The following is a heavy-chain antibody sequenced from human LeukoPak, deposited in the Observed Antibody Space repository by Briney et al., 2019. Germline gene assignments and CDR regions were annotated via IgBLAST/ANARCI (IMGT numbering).Heavy chain of an antibody. Sequence: PGGSLRLSCAASGFTFSNAWMSWVRQAPGKGLEWVSAISGSGGSTYYADSVKGRFTISRDNSKNTLYLQMNSLRAEDTAVYYCAKELSPMDFGVVIAWGQGTLVTVSS. V-gene: IGHV3-23*01. J-gene: IGHJ5*02. CDR3: AKELSPMDFGVVIA. CDR2: ISGSGGST. CDR1: GFTFSNAW. D-gene: IGHD3-3*01.